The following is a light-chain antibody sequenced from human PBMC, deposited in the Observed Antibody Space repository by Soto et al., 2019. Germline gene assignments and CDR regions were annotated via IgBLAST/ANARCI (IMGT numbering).Light chain of an antibody. J-gene: IGLJ2*01. CDR1: SSDVGGYIY. V-gene: IGLV2-14*03. Sequence: QSALTQPASVSGSPGQSITISCTGTSSDVGGYIYVSWHQQHPGTAPKLMIYDVTIRPSGVSHRFSGSKSGNTASLTISNLQAEDEADYYCSSFTSSNTLLFGGGTQLTFL. CDR2: DVT. CDR3: SSFTSSNTLL.